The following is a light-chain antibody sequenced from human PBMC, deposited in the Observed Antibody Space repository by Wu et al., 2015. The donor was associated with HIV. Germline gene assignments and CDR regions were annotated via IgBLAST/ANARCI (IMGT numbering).Light chain of an antibody. CDR3: QQYGFSPYS. V-gene: IGKV3-20*01. CDR2: GAS. J-gene: IGKJ2*03. CDR1: QSLGRNY. Sequence: ETVLTQSPGTLSLSPGETVILSCRASQSLGRNYLSWYQQKPGQAPRLLIYGASNRDTDIPDRFSGSGSGTDFTLIISRLEPEDFAVYYCQQYGFSPYSFGQGTKLKI.